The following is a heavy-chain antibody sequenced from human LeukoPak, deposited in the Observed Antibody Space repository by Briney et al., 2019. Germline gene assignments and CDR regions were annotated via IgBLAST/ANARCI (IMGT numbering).Heavy chain of an antibody. J-gene: IGHJ4*02. D-gene: IGHD5-18*01. CDR3: ARVGIQLWLDY. Sequence: PSETLSLTCAVYGGSFSGYYWSWIRQPPGKGLEWIGEINHSGSTNYNPSLKSRVTISVDTSKNQFSLKLSSVTAADTAVYYCARVGIQLWLDYWGQGTLVTVSS. V-gene: IGHV4-34*01. CDR1: GGSFSGYY. CDR2: INHSGST.